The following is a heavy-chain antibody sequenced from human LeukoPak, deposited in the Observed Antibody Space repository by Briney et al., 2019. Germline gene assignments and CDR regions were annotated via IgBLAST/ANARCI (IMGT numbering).Heavy chain of an antibody. Sequence: PSETLSLTCTVSGGSISSSSYYWGWIRQPPGKGLEWIGSIYYSGSTYYNPSLKSRVTISVDTSKNQFSLKLSSVTAADTAVYYCARDRIGDWFDPWGQGTLVTVSS. CDR2: IYYSGST. V-gene: IGHV4-39*07. J-gene: IGHJ5*02. D-gene: IGHD2-15*01. CDR3: ARDRIGDWFDP. CDR1: GGSISSSSYY.